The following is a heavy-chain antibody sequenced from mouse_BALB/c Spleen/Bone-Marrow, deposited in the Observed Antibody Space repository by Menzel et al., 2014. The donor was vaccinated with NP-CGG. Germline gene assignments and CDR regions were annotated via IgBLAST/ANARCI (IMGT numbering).Heavy chain of an antibody. D-gene: IGHD1-1*01. V-gene: IGHV5-17*02. Sequence: EVKLEESGGGLVQPGGSRKLSCAASGFTFSSFGMHWVRQAPEKGLEWVAYISRGSSTIYYADTVKGRFTISRDNPENTLFLQMTSLRSEDTAMYYCARSYYGSSYYFDYWGQGTTLTVSS. J-gene: IGHJ2*01. CDR1: GFTFSSFG. CDR3: ARSYYGSSYYFDY. CDR2: ISRGSSTI.